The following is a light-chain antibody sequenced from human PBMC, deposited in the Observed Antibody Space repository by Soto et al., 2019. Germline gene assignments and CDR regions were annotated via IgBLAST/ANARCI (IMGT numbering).Light chain of an antibody. Sequence: QSALTQPASVSGTPGQSITISRTGSNSDVGIYDFVSWYQHHPGRAPKLIVSEVSHRPSGVSNRFSGSKSGNTASLTISGLQSEDEADYYCISYTSDDVRYVFGTGTKLTVL. J-gene: IGLJ1*01. V-gene: IGLV2-14*01. CDR2: EVS. CDR1: NSDVGIYDF. CDR3: ISYTSDDVRYV.